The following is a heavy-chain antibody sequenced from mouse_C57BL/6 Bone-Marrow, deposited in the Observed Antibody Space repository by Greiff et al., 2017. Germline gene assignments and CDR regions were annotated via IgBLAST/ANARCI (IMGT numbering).Heavy chain of an antibody. CDR1: GYTFTSYW. CDR3: AQLRLRFAY. D-gene: IGHD3-2*02. Sequence: VQLQQPGAELVMPGASVKLSCKASGYTFTSYWMHWVKQRPGQGLEWIGEIDPSDSYTNYNQKFKGKSTLTVDKSSSTAYMQLSSLTSEDSAVYYCAQLRLRFAYWGQGTLVTVSA. V-gene: IGHV1-69*01. J-gene: IGHJ3*01. CDR2: IDPSDSYT.